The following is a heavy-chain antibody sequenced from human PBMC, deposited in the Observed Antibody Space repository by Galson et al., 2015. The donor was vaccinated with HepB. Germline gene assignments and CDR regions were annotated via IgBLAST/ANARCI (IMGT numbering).Heavy chain of an antibody. Sequence: SLRLSCAASGFTFSSYSMNWVRQAPGKGLEWVSSISSSSSYIYYADSVKGRFTISRDNAKNSLYLQMNSPRAEDTAVYYCARDRRLATKQGVGTPWWDWGQGTLVTVSS. CDR2: ISSSSSYI. CDR1: GFTFSSYS. J-gene: IGHJ4*02. D-gene: IGHD2-8*02. V-gene: IGHV3-21*01. CDR3: ARDRRLATKQGVGTPWWD.